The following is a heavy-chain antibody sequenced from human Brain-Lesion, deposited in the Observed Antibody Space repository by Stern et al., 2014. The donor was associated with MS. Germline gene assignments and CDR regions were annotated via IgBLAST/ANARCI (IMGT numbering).Heavy chain of an antibody. V-gene: IGHV4-39*01. D-gene: IGHD2-15*01. Sequence: QMQLVQSGPGLVKPSETLSLTCTVAGGSVSSTSYAWAWIRQPPGKGLEWIGAIYYSGNTYYRPFLKRRPTISLDTSKNQFSLQLGFVAAADTAVYYCAGEEDIRYCSGGSCTGNWFDPWGQGTLVTVSS. CDR2: IYYSGNT. CDR3: AGEEDIRYCSGGSCTGNWFDP. J-gene: IGHJ5*02. CDR1: GGSVSSTSYA.